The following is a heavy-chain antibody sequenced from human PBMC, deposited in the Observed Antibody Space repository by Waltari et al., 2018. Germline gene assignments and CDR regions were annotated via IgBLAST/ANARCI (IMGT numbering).Heavy chain of an antibody. J-gene: IGHJ4*02. CDR2: ISYDGSNK. Sequence: QVQLVESGGGVVQPGRSLRLSCAASGFTFSSYAMHWVRQAPGKGLEWVAVISYDGSNKYYADSLKGRFTISRDNSKNTLYLQMNSLRAEDTAVYYCARDSRWYDFWSGYYRDYYFDYWGQGTLVTVSS. CDR1: GFTFSSYA. D-gene: IGHD3-3*01. CDR3: ARDSRWYDFWSGYYRDYYFDY. V-gene: IGHV3-30*01.